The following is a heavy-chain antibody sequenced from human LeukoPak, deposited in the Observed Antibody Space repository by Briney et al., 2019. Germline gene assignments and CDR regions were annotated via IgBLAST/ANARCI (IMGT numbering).Heavy chain of an antibody. CDR3: ARGSSSHKEGEFDY. CDR1: GGSISSYY. D-gene: IGHD6-13*01. CDR2: IYYSGST. Sequence: SETLSFTCTASGGSISSYYWSWIRQPPGKGLEWIGYIYYSGSTNYNPSLKSRVTISVDTSKNQFSLKLSSVTAADTAVYYCARGSSSHKEGEFDYWGQGTLVTVSS. J-gene: IGHJ4*02. V-gene: IGHV4-59*01.